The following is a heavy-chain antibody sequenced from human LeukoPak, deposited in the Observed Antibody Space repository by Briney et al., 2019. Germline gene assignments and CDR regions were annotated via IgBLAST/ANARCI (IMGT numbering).Heavy chain of an antibody. V-gene: IGHV4-34*01. CDR3: ARGRGGYIVLMVYAAFDY. CDR1: GGSFSGYY. Sequence: PSETLSLTCAVYGGSFSGYYWSWIRQPPGKGLEWIGKINHSGSTNYNPSLKGRVTISVDTSKNQFSLKLSSVTAADTAVYYCARGRGGYIVLMVYAAFDYWGQGTLVTVSS. CDR2: INHSGST. D-gene: IGHD2-8*01. J-gene: IGHJ4*02.